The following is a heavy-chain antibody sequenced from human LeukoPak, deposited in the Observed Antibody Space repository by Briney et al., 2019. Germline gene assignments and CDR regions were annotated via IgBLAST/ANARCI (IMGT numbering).Heavy chain of an antibody. CDR2: IKHDGSIT. V-gene: IGHV3-74*01. D-gene: IGHD3-3*01. CDR1: GFTFSTYL. CDR3: ARDYDGSENDAFDI. J-gene: IGHJ3*02. Sequence: GGSLRLSCAAPGFTFSTYLMHWVRQARGKELVWVSHIKHDGSITSYADSVKGRFTISRDKAKNTLYLQMNSLRAEDTAVYYCARDYDGSENDAFDIWGQGTIVTVSS.